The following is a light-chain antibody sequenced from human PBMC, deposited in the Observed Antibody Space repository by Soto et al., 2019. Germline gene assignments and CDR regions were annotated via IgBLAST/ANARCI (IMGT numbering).Light chain of an antibody. Sequence: QLPGRPPKLLIFNVSNRPSGISTRFSASKTGTTASLTISGLQADDEALYFCSSYTTSPDGLLLFGGGTYLTVL. CDR3: SSYTTSPDGLLL. J-gene: IGLJ3*02. CDR2: NVS. V-gene: IGLV2-14*03.